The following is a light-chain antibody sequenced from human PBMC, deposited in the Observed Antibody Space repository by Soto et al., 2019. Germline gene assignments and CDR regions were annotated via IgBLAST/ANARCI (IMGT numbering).Light chain of an antibody. Sequence: IQMTQSPSSLSASVGDRVTFICRASQDIRSELSWFQQKPGRPPKLLIYGASILQSGVPSRFSGSGSGTDFTLTIDSLQSEDFATYYCLQDHNYPRTFGPGTKV. CDR3: LQDHNYPRT. CDR2: GAS. V-gene: IGKV1-6*01. J-gene: IGKJ3*01. CDR1: QDIRSE.